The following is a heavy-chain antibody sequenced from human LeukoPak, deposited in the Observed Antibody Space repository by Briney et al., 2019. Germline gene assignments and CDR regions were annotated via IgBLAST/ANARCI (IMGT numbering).Heavy chain of an antibody. Sequence: GGSLRLSCAASGFTFSSYSMNWVRQAPGKGLEWVSSISSSSTYIYYAGSVKGRFTISRDNAKNSLYLQMSSLRAEDTAVYYCARADFWSGYPKYYFDYWGQGTLVTVSS. CDR3: ARADFWSGYPKYYFDY. J-gene: IGHJ4*02. V-gene: IGHV3-21*01. CDR1: GFTFSSYS. D-gene: IGHD3-3*01. CDR2: ISSSSTYI.